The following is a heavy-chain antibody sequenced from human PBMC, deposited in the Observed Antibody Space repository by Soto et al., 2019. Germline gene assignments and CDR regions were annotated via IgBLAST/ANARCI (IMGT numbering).Heavy chain of an antibody. Sequence: PGGSLRLSCAASGFTFSTYAMSWVRQAPGKGLEWVSIISASGGITYYADSVKGRFTISRDSYKNTLYLQMNSLGVEDTAVYYCAKPTQSYMNTTRVLFDYWGQGTLVTVSS. D-gene: IGHD5-18*01. CDR3: AKPTQSYMNTTRVLFDY. V-gene: IGHV3-23*01. J-gene: IGHJ4*02. CDR2: ISASGGIT. CDR1: GFTFSTYA.